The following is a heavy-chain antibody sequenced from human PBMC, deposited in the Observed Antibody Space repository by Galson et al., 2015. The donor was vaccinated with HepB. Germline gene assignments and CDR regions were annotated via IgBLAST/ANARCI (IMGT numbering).Heavy chain of an antibody. CDR3: ARGGSSGWYGRYYYYGMDV. V-gene: IGHV1-2*04. CDR2: INPNSGGT. J-gene: IGHJ6*02. Sequence: SVKVSCKASGYTFTGYYMHWVRQAPGQGLEWMGWINPNSGGTNYAQKFQGWVTMTRDTSISTAYMELSRLRSDDTAVYYCARGGSSGWYGRYYYYGMDVWGQGTTVTVSS. CDR1: GYTFTGYY. D-gene: IGHD6-19*01.